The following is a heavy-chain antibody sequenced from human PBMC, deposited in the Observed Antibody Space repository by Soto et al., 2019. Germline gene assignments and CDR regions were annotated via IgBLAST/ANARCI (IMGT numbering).Heavy chain of an antibody. Sequence: EVQLLESGGGLVQPGGSLRLSCAASGFTFSSYAMSWVRQAPGKGLEWVSVISGSGDSTYYADSVKGRFTISRDNSKTTLHLQMNSLRAEDTAVYYCAKRATGTYFDYWGQGTLVTVSS. J-gene: IGHJ4*02. CDR2: ISGSGDST. CDR3: AKRATGTYFDY. D-gene: IGHD1-1*01. CDR1: GFTFSSYA. V-gene: IGHV3-23*01.